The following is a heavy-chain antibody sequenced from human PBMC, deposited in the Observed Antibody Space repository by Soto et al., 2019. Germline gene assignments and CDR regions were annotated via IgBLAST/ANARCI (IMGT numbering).Heavy chain of an antibody. V-gene: IGHV2-5*01. J-gene: IGHJ3*02. D-gene: IGHD1-1*01. Sequence: SGPTLVNPTQTLTLTCTLSGISLSTSGVGLGWIRQTPGKALEWLALVYWNDGKHYRPSLKSRLTITKDTSKNQAILTMTNMDPVDTATYYCARGLATLPVFAFDIWGQGTEVTVSS. CDR1: GISLSTSGVG. CDR2: VYWNDGK. CDR3: ARGLATLPVFAFDI.